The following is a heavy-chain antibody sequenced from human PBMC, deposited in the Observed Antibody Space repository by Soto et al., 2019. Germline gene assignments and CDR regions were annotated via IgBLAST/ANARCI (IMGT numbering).Heavy chain of an antibody. V-gene: IGHV4-59*01. CDR1: GGSIITYY. D-gene: IGHD3-10*01. CDR2: IYASGAT. J-gene: IGHJ4*02. Sequence: KPSETLSLTCTVSGGSIITYYWSWRRQPPGGTLEWIGYIYASGATTYNPSLESRVTMSVDMPNNEFSLELTSLTAADTAVYYCARSHSFDGSIYHYYFDFWGQGTLVTVSS. CDR3: ARSHSFDGSIYHYYFDF.